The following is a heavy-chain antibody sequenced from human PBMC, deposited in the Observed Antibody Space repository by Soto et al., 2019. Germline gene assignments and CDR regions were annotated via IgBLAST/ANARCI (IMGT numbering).Heavy chain of an antibody. J-gene: IGHJ4*02. CDR1: GFTFSSYA. Sequence: GGSLRLSCAASGFTFSSYAMHWVRQAPGKGLEWVAVISYDGSNKYYADSVKGRFTISRDNSKNTLYLQMNSLRAEDTAVYYCAGSYCSGGSCYSVLDYWGQGTLVTVS. D-gene: IGHD2-15*01. CDR2: ISYDGSNK. V-gene: IGHV3-30-3*01. CDR3: AGSYCSGGSCYSVLDY.